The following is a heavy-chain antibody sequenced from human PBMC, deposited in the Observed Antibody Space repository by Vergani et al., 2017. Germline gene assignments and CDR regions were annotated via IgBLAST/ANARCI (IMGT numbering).Heavy chain of an antibody. CDR1: GGSFSGYY. J-gene: IGHJ4*02. CDR3: ARAGGKRTTGGDYGGSLDY. D-gene: IGHD4-23*01. Sequence: QVQLQQWGAGLLKPSETLSLTCAVYGGSFSGYYWSWIRQPPGKGLEWIGEINHSGSTNYNPSLKSRVTISVDTSKNQFSLKLSSVTAADTAVYSCARAGGKRTTGGDYGGSLDYWGQGTLVTVSS. CDR2: INHSGST. V-gene: IGHV4-34*01.